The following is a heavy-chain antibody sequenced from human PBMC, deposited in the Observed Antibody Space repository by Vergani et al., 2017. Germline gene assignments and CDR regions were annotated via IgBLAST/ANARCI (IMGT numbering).Heavy chain of an antibody. V-gene: IGHV4-38-2*01. J-gene: IGHJ6*04. CDR3: ARHRGSGGFFPSSYFYGGDV. CDR2: IHHSGDT. Sequence: QVQLQESGPGLVKPSETLTLTCDVSDSSIMTNPYWGWFRQSPGKGLEWIGCIHHSGDTHYNSSLKSRVSISIVSSSKFSLSLTSVTAADTAIYYCARHRGSGGFFPSSYFYGGDVWGDGTTVAVSS. D-gene: IGHD3-10*01. CDR1: DSSIMTNPY.